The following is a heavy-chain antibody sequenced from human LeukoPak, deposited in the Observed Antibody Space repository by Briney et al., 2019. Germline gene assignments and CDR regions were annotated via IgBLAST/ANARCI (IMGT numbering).Heavy chain of an antibody. CDR2: INHSGST. Sequence: SETLSLTCAVYGGSFSGYYWSWIRQPPGKGLEWIGEINHSGSTNYNPSLKSRVTISVDTSKNQFSLKLSSVTAADTAVYYCAPGSLTIFGVASKYYFDYWGQGTLVTVSS. D-gene: IGHD3-3*01. J-gene: IGHJ4*02. CDR3: APGSLTIFGVASKYYFDY. V-gene: IGHV4-34*01. CDR1: GGSFSGYY.